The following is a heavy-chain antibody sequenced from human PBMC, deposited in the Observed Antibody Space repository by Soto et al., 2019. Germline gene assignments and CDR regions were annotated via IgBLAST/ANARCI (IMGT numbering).Heavy chain of an antibody. CDR3: ARGLIVGATTFDY. D-gene: IGHD1-26*01. V-gene: IGHV1-2*04. J-gene: IGHJ4*02. Sequence: AXVKVSCKASGYTYTGYYMHWVLQAPGQGLEWMGWINPNSGGTNYAQKFQGWVTMTRDTSISTAYMELSRLRSDDTAVYYCARGLIVGATTFDYWGQGTLVTVSS. CDR2: INPNSGGT. CDR1: GYTYTGYY.